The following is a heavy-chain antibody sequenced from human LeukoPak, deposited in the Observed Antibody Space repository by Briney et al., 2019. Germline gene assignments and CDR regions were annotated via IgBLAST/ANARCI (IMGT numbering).Heavy chain of an antibody. CDR2: ISTSSSYI. CDR1: GFTFSGYS. CDR3: ARGRAVVAACDNWFDP. V-gene: IGHV3-21*01. J-gene: IGHJ5*02. Sequence: GGSLRLSCGASGFTFSGYSMNWVRQAPGKGLEWVSSISTSSSYIYYADSVKGRFTISRDSAKKSLYLQMNSLRAEDTAVYYCARGRAVVAACDNWFDPWGQKTLVTVSS. D-gene: IGHD2-15*01.